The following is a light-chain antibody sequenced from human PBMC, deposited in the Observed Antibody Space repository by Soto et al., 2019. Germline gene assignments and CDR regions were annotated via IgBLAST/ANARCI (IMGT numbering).Light chain of an antibody. CDR1: SSDVGAYNF. Sequence: QSVLTQPASVSGYPGQSITISCTGASSDVGAYNFVAWCQQHPGKGPKLLIYDVSNRPSGVSSRFSGSKSGNTASLTISGLQAEDEADYYCCSYAGSSTFVFGTGTKVTVL. CDR2: DVS. V-gene: IGLV2-23*02. J-gene: IGLJ1*01. CDR3: CSYAGSSTFV.